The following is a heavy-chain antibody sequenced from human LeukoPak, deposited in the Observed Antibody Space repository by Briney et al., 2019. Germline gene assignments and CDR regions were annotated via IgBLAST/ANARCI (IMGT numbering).Heavy chain of an antibody. V-gene: IGHV4-59*01. CDR2: IYYSGST. CDR3: ARVTGGYSYGFYDYYMDV. CDR1: GGSISSYY. Sequence: SETLSLTCTVSGGSISSYYWSWIRQPPGKGLEWIGYIYYSGSTNYNPSLKSRVTISVDTSKNQFSLKLSSVTAADTAVYYCARVTGGYSYGFYDYYMDVWGKGTTVTVSS. J-gene: IGHJ6*03. D-gene: IGHD5-18*01.